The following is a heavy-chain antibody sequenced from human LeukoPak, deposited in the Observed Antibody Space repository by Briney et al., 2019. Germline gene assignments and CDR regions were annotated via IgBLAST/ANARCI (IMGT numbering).Heavy chain of an antibody. CDR2: TYSGGST. CDR3: ARDGGRYYFDY. CDR1: GFTVSSNY. V-gene: IGHV3-53*01. D-gene: IGHD1-26*01. Sequence: SGGSLRLSCAASGFTVSSNYMSWVRQAPGKGLELVSVTYSGGSTYYADSVKGRFTISRDNSKNTLYLQMSSLRAEDTAVYYCARDGGRYYFDYWGQGTLVTVSS. J-gene: IGHJ4*02.